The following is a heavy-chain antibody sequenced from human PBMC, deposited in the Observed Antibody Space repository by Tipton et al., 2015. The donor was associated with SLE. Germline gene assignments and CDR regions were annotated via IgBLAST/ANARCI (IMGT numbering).Heavy chain of an antibody. V-gene: IGHV3-23*03. J-gene: IGHJ2*01. CDR1: GFTFSSYA. D-gene: IGHD4-23*01. CDR2: IYVGGDT. Sequence: SLRLSCAASGFTFSSYAMGWVRQAPGKGLEWVSVIYVGGDTYYGDFVKGRFTISRDNSKNTLYLQLNGLRPEDTALYFCARRAVTNNWYFDLWGRGTLVPVSS. CDR3: ARRAVTNNWYFDL.